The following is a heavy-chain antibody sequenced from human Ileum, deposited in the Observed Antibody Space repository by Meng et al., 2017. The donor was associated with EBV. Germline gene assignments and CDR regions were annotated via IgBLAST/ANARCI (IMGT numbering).Heavy chain of an antibody. CDR2: IYYSGRT. D-gene: IGHD6-13*01. CDR3: ARPIAAAGWFDP. CDR1: GGPINSSSYY. J-gene: IGHJ5*02. Sequence: PLEVSGPALVNPSETPPLTCTVSGGPINSSSYYWGWIRQPPGKGLEWIGSIYYSGRTYYNPSLKSRVTISVDTSKNQFSLKLSSVTAADTAVYYCARPIAAAGWFDPWGQGTLVTVSS. V-gene: IGHV4-39*01.